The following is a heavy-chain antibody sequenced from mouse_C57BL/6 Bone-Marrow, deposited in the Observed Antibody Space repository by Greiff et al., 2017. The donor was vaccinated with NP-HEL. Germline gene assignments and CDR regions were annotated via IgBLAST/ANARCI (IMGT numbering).Heavy chain of an antibody. V-gene: IGHV1-81*01. D-gene: IGHD1-1*01. CDR1: GYTFTSYG. CDR3: ARSPYYYGSSYHYFDY. J-gene: IGHJ2*01. CDR2: IYPRSGNT. Sequence: VQLVESGAELARPGASVKLSCKASGYTFTSYGISWVKQRTGQGLEWIGEIYPRSGNTYYNEKFQGKATLTADKSSSTAYMELRSLTSEDSAVYFCARSPYYYGSSYHYFDYWGQGTTLTVSA.